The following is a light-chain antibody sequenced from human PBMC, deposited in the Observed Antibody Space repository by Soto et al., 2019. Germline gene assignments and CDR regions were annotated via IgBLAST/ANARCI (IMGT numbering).Light chain of an antibody. J-gene: IGKJ1*01. CDR3: QQSNSLPPT. Sequence: DIQMTQSPSSLSASVGDRATITCRASQSISSNLNWYQQKPGKAPKLLIYTAASLQSGVPSRFSGSGSGTDFTLTIASLQLEDFATYYCQQSNSLPPTFGQGTKVEI. V-gene: IGKV1-39*01. CDR1: QSISSN. CDR2: TAA.